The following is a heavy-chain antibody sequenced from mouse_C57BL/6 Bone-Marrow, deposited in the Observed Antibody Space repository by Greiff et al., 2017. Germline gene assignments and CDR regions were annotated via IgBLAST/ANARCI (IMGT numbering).Heavy chain of an antibody. V-gene: IGHV1-64*01. CDR2: IHPNSGST. CDR3: ARFEELRYYYAKDY. J-gene: IGHJ4*01. Sequence: QVQLQQPGAELVKPGASVKLSCKASGYTFTSYWMHWVKQRPGQGLEWIGMIHPNSGSTNYNEKFKSKATLTVDKSSSTAYMQLSSLSSEDSAVYYCARFEELRYYYAKDYWGQGTSVTVSS. CDR1: GYTFTSYW.